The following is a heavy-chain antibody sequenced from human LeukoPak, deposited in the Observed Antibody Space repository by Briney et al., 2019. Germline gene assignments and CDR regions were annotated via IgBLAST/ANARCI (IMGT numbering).Heavy chain of an antibody. CDR2: VDPGDGQT. V-gene: IGHV1-69-2*01. J-gene: IGHJ4*02. D-gene: IGHD5-18*01. CDR1: GYTFTDQY. Sequence: GASVKVSCKVSGYTFTDQYIRWLVQAHGKGFEWMGLVDPGDGQTAFAPRFQGRVTMTADTSKDTAYMELNSLRPEDTAVYFCATGLFGFRGFYFDYWGQGALVTVSS. CDR3: ATGLFGFRGFYFDY.